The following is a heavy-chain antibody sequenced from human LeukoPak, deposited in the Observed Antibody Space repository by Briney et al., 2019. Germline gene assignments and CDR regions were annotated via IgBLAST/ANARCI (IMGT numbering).Heavy chain of an antibody. Sequence: SETLSLTCAVYGGSFSGYYWSWIRQPPGKGLEWIGEINHSGSTNYNPSLKSRVTISVDTSKNQFSLKLSSVTAADTAVYYCASTRRAVAGPKSIDYWGQRTLVTVSS. CDR1: GGSFSGYY. V-gene: IGHV4-34*01. J-gene: IGHJ4*02. CDR2: INHSGST. D-gene: IGHD6-19*01. CDR3: ASTRRAVAGPKSIDY.